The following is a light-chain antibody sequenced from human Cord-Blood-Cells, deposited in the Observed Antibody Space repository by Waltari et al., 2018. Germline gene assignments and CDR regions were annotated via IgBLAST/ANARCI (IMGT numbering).Light chain of an antibody. CDR1: QSISSY. CDR3: QQSYSTPLT. Sequence: DIQMTQSPSSLSASVGDRVTITCRASQSISSYLNWYQQKPGKAPKLLIYAASSLQSGVPSRFSGSGSWTDFTLTISSLQPEDFATYYCQQSYSTPLTLGPGTKVDIK. J-gene: IGKJ3*01. V-gene: IGKV1-39*01. CDR2: AAS.